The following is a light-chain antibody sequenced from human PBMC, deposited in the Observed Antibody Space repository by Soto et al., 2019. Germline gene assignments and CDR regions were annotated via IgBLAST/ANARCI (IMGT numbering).Light chain of an antibody. CDR2: DVS. CDR1: QYIRGA. J-gene: IGKJ5*01. CDR3: QQFNSYPIT. Sequence: AIQLSQSPSSLYASVGDRVTITCRASQYIRGALAWYQQKPGKAPKMLIYDVSTLESGVPLRFSGSSSGTDFTLTISSLQPVDFATYYCQQFNSYPITFGQGTRLEIK. V-gene: IGKV1-13*02.